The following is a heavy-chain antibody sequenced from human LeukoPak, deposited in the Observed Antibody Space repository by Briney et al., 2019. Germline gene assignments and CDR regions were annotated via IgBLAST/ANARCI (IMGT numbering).Heavy chain of an antibody. J-gene: IGHJ3*02. CDR3: ARVPVWSGYLDVFDI. Sequence: GGSLRLSCAASGFTFSSYSMNWVRQAPGKGLEWVSSISSSSSYIYYADSVKGRFTISRDNAKNSLYLQMNSLRAEDTAVYYCARVPVWSGYLDVFDIWGQGTMVTVSS. D-gene: IGHD3-3*01. V-gene: IGHV3-21*01. CDR1: GFTFSSYS. CDR2: ISSSSSYI.